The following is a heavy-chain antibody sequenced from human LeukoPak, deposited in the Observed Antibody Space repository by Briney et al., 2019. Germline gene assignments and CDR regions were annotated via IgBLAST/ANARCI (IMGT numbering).Heavy chain of an antibody. V-gene: IGHV1-3*01. CDR1: GDTFTSYA. CDR3: AGYCSSTSCRRSWFDP. Sequence: ASVKVSCKASGDTFTSYAMHWVRQAPGQRLEWMGWINAGNGNTKYSQKFQGRVTITRDTSASTAYMELSSLRSEDTAVYYCAGYCSSTSCRRSWFDPWGQGTLVTVSS. D-gene: IGHD2-2*01. J-gene: IGHJ5*02. CDR2: INAGNGNT.